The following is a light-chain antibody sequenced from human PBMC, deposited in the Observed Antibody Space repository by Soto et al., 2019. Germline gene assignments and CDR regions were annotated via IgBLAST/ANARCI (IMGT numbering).Light chain of an antibody. Sequence: DIQMTQSPSSLSASLGDRVTITCRASQNIDNYLNWYQQKPGKAPKLLTYATSTLQSGVPSRFSGSRSGTEFTLTISSLQAEDFATYFCQESYTTPAVSFGGGTKV. J-gene: IGKJ4*01. CDR3: QESYTTPAVS. CDR2: ATS. V-gene: IGKV1-39*01. CDR1: QNIDNY.